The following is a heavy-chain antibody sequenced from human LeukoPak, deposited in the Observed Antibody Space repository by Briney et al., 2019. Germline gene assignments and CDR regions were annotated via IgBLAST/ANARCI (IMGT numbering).Heavy chain of an antibody. V-gene: IGHV3-33*01. CDR3: ARDFYGDFSKFDY. Sequence: PGRSLRLSCAASGFTFSSYGMHWVRQAPGKGLEWVAVIWYDGSNKYSADSVKGRFTISRDNSKNTLYLQMNSLRAEDTAPYYCARDFYGDFSKFDYWGQGTLVTVSS. CDR1: GFTFSSYG. CDR2: IWYDGSNK. D-gene: IGHD4-17*01. J-gene: IGHJ4*02.